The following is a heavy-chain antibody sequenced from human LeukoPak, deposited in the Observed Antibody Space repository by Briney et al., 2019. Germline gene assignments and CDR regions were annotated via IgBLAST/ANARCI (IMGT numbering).Heavy chain of an antibody. J-gene: IGHJ4*02. Sequence: PSQTLSLTCTVSGGSISSGSYYWSWIRQPAGKGLEWIGRIYTSGSTNYNPSLKSRVTISVDTSKNQFSLKLSSVTAADTAVYYCARGGSGPFHYWGQGTLVTVSS. CDR2: IYTSGST. CDR1: GGSISSGSYY. CDR3: ARGGSGPFHY. D-gene: IGHD3-16*01. V-gene: IGHV4-61*02.